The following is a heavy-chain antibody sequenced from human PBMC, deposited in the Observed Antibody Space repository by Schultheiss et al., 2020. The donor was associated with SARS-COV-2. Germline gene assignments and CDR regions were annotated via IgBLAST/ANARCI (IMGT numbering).Heavy chain of an antibody. CDR1: GGSISSGDYY. CDR2: IYYSGST. J-gene: IGHJ6*03. Sequence: SETLSLTCTVSGGSISSGDYYWSWIRQPPGKGLECIGYIYYSGSTNYNPSLKSRVTISVDKSKNQFSLKVSSVTAADTAVYYCARDVQQQLLYYYMDVWGKGTTVTVSS. CDR3: ARDVQQQLLYYYMDV. D-gene: IGHD6-13*01. V-gene: IGHV4-61*08.